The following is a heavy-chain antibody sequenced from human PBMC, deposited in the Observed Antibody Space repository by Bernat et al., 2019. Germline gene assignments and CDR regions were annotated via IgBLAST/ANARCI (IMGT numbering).Heavy chain of an antibody. CDR1: GFTFSSYG. Sequence: VQLLESGGGLVQPGGSLRLSCAASGFTFSSYGMHWVRQAPGKGLEWVAVIWYDGSNKYYADSVKGRFTISRDNSKNTLYLQMNSLRAEDTAVYYCARDRLVSSRNYYYGMDVWGQGTTVTVSS. J-gene: IGHJ6*02. V-gene: IGHV3-33*01. CDR2: IWYDGSNK. CDR3: ARDRLVSSRNYYYGMDV. D-gene: IGHD6-6*01.